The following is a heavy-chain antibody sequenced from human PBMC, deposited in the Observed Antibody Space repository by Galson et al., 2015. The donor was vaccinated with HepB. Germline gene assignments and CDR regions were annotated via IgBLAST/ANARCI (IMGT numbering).Heavy chain of an antibody. J-gene: IGHJ4*02. Sequence: VKVSCKASGYSFPAYGITWVRQAPGQGLEWMGWITAYNGNTHYAQKFQGRVTMTTDTSTNTAYMDLGSLRFDDTAVYYCAKSSSYYGSATYYFWGQGTLVTVSS. CDR1: GYSFPAYG. D-gene: IGHD3-10*01. CDR3: AKSSSYYGSATYYF. CDR2: ITAYNGNT. V-gene: IGHV1-18*04.